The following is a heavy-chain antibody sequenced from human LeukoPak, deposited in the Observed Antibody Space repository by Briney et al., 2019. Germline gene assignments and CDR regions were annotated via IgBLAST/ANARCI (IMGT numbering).Heavy chain of an antibody. J-gene: IGHJ3*02. D-gene: IGHD3-10*01. CDR3: ARHSAFGGAVMI. V-gene: IGHV5-10-1*01. CDR2: IDPDDSHT. Sequence: GESLKIYGIWTGYSCTNHWMSSSGQIPGKGLEWLGRIDPDDSHTNYSPSFQGHVTISTDTSINTAYLQWSSLKASDTAIYFCARHSAFGGAVMICGQGTRVIVSS. CDR1: GYSCTNHW.